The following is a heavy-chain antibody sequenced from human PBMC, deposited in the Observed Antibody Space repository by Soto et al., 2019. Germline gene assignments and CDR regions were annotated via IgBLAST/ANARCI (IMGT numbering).Heavy chain of an antibody. Sequence: GGSLRLSCAASGFTFSSYAMHLVRQAPGKGLECVSVISYDGSNKYYADSVKGRFTISRDKSKHTLYLQMNSLRAEDTAVYYCARDHPYPGSSWFFFDHLGQGTLVTVSS. D-gene: IGHD6-13*01. V-gene: IGHV3-30-3*01. CDR2: ISYDGSNK. J-gene: IGHJ4*02. CDR3: ARDHPYPGSSWFFFDH. CDR1: GFTFSSYA.